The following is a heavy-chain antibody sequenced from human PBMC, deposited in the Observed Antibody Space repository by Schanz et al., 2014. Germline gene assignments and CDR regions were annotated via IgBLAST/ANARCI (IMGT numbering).Heavy chain of an antibody. CDR1: GYTFTSYG. J-gene: IGHJ4*02. D-gene: IGHD5-12*01. CDR3: ARGIGGYGANNYFDY. CDR2: ISAYNGNT. V-gene: IGHV1-18*01. Sequence: QVQLVQSGAEVKKPGASVKVSCKASGYTFTSYGISWVRQAPGQGLEWMGWISAYNGNTKYSQNFQGRVTITRDTSASTAYMELSSLRSEDTAVYSCARGIGGYGANNYFDYWGQGTLVTGSS.